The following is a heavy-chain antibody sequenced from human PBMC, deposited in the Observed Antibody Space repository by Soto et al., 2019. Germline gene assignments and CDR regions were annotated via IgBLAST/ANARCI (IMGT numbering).Heavy chain of an antibody. D-gene: IGHD3-16*02. Sequence: QVQLVQSGAEEKKPGASVTVSCKAPGFTCTKNAIHGVREAPGQRLEWMGWINAANGNTKYSQKFQGRVTIIRDTSASTAYMELTSLRSEDTAVYYCARSAVSPFGGLIGPFDYWGQGTLVTVSS. CDR1: GFTCTKNA. CDR3: ARSAVSPFGGLIGPFDY. J-gene: IGHJ4*02. CDR2: INAANGNT. V-gene: IGHV1-3*05.